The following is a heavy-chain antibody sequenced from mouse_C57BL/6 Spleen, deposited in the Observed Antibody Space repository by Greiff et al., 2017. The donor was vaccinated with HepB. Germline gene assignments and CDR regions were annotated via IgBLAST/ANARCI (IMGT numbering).Heavy chain of an antibody. CDR1: GYTFTSYW. J-gene: IGHJ4*01. CDR2: IDPNSGGT. Sequence: QVQLKQPGAELVKPGASVKLSCKASGYTFTSYWMHWVKQRPGRGLEWIGRIDPNSGGTKYNEKFKSKATLTVDKPSSTAYMQLSSLTSEDSAVYYCARSGTAQATGYAMDYWGQGTSVTVSS. D-gene: IGHD3-2*02. CDR3: ARSGTAQATGYAMDY. V-gene: IGHV1-72*01.